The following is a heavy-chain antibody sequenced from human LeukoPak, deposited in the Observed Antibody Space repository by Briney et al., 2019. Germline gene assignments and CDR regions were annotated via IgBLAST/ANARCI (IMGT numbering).Heavy chain of an antibody. D-gene: IGHD2-2*01. J-gene: IGHJ4*02. Sequence: WGSLRLSCAASGFTFSSYSRNWVRQAPGKGLEWVSSISSSSSYIYYADSVTGRFTISRDNAKNSLYLQMNSLRAEDTAVYYCARDLRRDCSSTSCYEDYWGQGTLVTVSS. V-gene: IGHV3-21*01. CDR2: ISSSSSYI. CDR1: GFTFSSYS. CDR3: ARDLRRDCSSTSCYEDY.